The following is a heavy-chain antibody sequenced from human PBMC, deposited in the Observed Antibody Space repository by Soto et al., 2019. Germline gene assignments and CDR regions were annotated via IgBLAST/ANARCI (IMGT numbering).Heavy chain of an antibody. CDR2: IYDSGSS. Sequence: SETLSLTXTVSGASISSGDYFWSWIRQSPGKGLEWIGYIYDSGSSYYNPSLKSRVTMSVDTSKNQFSLKLRSVSAADTAVYYCAREKGYTSGPKNFDYWGQGTLVTV. D-gene: IGHD5-12*01. J-gene: IGHJ4*02. CDR1: GASISSGDYF. V-gene: IGHV4-30-4*01. CDR3: AREKGYTSGPKNFDY.